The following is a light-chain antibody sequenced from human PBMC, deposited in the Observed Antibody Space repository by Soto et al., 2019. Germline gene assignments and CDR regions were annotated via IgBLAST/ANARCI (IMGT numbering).Light chain of an antibody. CDR3: QQYDNDSWT. Sequence: DIQMTQSPSTLSASVGDRVIITSRASQRVSSWLAWYQQKPGKAPNLLIYKASILKSGVPSRFSGSGSGTEFTLTISSLQPDDFATYYCQQYDNDSWTFGQGTKVEI. CDR1: QRVSSW. J-gene: IGKJ1*01. CDR2: KAS. V-gene: IGKV1-5*03.